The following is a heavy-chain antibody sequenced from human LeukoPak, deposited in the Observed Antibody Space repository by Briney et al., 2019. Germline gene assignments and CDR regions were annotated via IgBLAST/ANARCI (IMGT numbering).Heavy chain of an antibody. V-gene: IGHV3-7*01. Sequence: PGGSLRLSCSAAGFTFSSSWMSWVRPAPGKGLEWAANIKQDGTEKYYVDSVNGRFTISRDNAKNSLYLQMNSLGAEDTAVYYCARDMYGGTDYWGQGTLVTVSS. CDR1: GFTFSSSW. CDR2: IKQDGTEK. CDR3: ARDMYGGTDY. D-gene: IGHD2-8*01. J-gene: IGHJ4*02.